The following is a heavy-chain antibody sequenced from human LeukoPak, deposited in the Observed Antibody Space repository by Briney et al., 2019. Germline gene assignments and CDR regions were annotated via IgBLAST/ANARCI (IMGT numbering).Heavy chain of an antibody. CDR2: INSSGSTI. V-gene: IGHV3-48*03. Sequence: GGSLRLSCAASGFIFNSYEMNWVRQAPGKGLEWVSYINSSGSTIYYADSVKGRFTISRDNAKNSLYLQMNSLRAEDTAVYYCAREGSNNYGLSLGACDIWGQGTMVTVSS. D-gene: IGHD5-18*01. CDR1: GFIFNSYE. CDR3: AREGSNNYGLSLGACDI. J-gene: IGHJ3*02.